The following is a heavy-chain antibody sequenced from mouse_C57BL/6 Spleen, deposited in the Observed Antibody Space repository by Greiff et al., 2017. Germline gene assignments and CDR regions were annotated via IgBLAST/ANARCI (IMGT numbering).Heavy chain of an antibody. D-gene: IGHD4-1*02. V-gene: IGHV1-52*01. CDR3: ASSNWDNYYAMDY. CDR2: IDPSDSET. CDR1: GYTFTSYW. J-gene: IGHJ4*01. Sequence: QVQLQQSGAELVRPGSSVKLSCKASGYTFTSYWMHWVKQRPIQGLEWIGNIDPSDSETHYNQKFKDKATLTVDKSSSTAYMQLSSLTSEDSAVYYCASSNWDNYYAMDYWGQGTSVTVSS.